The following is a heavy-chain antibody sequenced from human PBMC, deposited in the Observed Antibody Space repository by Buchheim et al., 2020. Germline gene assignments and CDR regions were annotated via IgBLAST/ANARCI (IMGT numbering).Heavy chain of an antibody. Sequence: EVQLVESGGGLVQPGGSLRLSCAASGFTFSSYWMSWVRQAPGKGLEWVANIKQDGSEKYYVDSVKGRFTIYRDNAKNSLYLQMNSLRAEDTAVYYCAREAVLPQYYYGMDVWGQGTT. D-gene: IGHD2-8*01. V-gene: IGHV3-7*01. CDR3: AREAVLPQYYYGMDV. J-gene: IGHJ6*02. CDR1: GFTFSSYW. CDR2: IKQDGSEK.